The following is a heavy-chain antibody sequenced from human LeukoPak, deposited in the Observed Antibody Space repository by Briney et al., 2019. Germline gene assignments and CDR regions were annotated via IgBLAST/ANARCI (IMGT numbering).Heavy chain of an antibody. J-gene: IGHJ4*02. CDR2: INPNSGGT. D-gene: IGHD6-13*01. CDR1: GYTFTGYY. Sequence: GASVKVSCKASGYTFTGYYMHWARQAPGQGLEWMGRINPNSGGTNYAQKFQGRVTMTRDTSISTAYMELSRLRSDDTAVYYCARARGGYSSSWYYFDYWGQGTLVTVSS. CDR3: ARARGGYSSSWYYFDY. V-gene: IGHV1-2*06.